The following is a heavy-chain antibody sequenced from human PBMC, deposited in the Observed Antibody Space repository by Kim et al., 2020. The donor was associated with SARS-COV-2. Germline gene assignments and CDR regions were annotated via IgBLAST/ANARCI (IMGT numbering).Heavy chain of an antibody. D-gene: IGHD3-9*01. Sequence: ASVKVSCKASGYTFSGYGFSWVRQAPGQGLEWMGWMSAYDDNTAHAQKFQGRITMTIDTATSTAYMELRSLRSDDTAVYYCARDPRYHDLLTGHLHYYYYGMDVWGQGTTVTVSS. CDR3: ARDPRYHDLLTGHLHYYYYGMDV. J-gene: IGHJ6*01. CDR1: GYTFSGYG. V-gene: IGHV1-18*01. CDR2: MSAYDDNT.